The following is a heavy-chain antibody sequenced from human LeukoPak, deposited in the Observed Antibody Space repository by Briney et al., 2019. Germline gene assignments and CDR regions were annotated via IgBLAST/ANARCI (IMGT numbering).Heavy chain of an antibody. D-gene: IGHD6-13*01. J-gene: IGHJ4*02. CDR1: GFTCSSYA. Sequence: GGSLRLSCAASGFTCSSYAMHWVRQAPGKGLEWVAVISYDGSNKYYADSVKGRFTISRDDSKNTLYLQMNSLRAEDTAVYYCARAPYSIAAAGTYYDYWGQGTLVTVSS. CDR3: ARAPYSIAAAGTYYDY. V-gene: IGHV3-30-3*01. CDR2: ISYDGSNK.